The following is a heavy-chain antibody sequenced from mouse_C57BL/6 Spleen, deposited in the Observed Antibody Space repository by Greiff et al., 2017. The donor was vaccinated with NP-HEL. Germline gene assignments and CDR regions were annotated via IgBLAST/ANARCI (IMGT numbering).Heavy chain of an antibody. Sequence: QVQLQQSGAELVRPGTSVKVSCKASGYAFTNYLIEWVKQRPGQGLEWIGVINPGSGGTNYNEKFKGKATLTVDKSSSTAYMELRSLTSEDSAVYYCARRHYAMDYWGQGTSVTVSS. CDR2: INPGSGGT. CDR1: GYAFTNYL. J-gene: IGHJ4*01. V-gene: IGHV1-54*01. CDR3: ARRHYAMDY.